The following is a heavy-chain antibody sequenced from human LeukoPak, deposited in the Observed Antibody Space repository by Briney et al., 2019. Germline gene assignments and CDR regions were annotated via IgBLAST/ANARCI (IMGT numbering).Heavy chain of an antibody. D-gene: IGHD1-26*01. V-gene: IGHV3-30*18. CDR1: GFTFSSFG. Sequence: PGGSLRLSCAASGFTFSSFGMHLVRQAPGKGLEWVAVISYDGRNKYYADSVKGRFTISRDNSKNTLYLQMNSLRAEDTAVYYCAKDLLVAGDAIDIWGQGTMVTVSS. J-gene: IGHJ3*02. CDR3: AKDLLVAGDAIDI. CDR2: ISYDGRNK.